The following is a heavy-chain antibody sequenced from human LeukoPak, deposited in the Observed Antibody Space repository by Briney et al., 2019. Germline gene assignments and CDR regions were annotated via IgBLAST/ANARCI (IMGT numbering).Heavy chain of an antibody. CDR1: GGSINNYY. CDR2: IYYSGST. Sequence: SETLSLTCAVSGGSINNYYWGWIRRPPGKGLEWIGYIYYSGSTNYNPSLKSRVTISVDTSKNEFSLRLSSVTAADTAVYYCAGRQYCTSSRCFLAFDIWGQGTMVTVSP. V-gene: IGHV4-59*08. J-gene: IGHJ3*02. D-gene: IGHD2-2*01. CDR3: AGRQYCTSSRCFLAFDI.